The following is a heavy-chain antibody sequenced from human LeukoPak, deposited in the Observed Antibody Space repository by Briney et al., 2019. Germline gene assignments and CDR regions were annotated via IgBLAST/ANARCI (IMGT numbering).Heavy chain of an antibody. D-gene: IGHD1-1*01. J-gene: IGHJ3*02. V-gene: IGHV1-2*02. Sequence: GASVKVSCKASGYTFADYFIHWVRQAPGQGLEWMGWINPNSGGTNYAQKFQGRVTMTRDTSISTAYMELSRLRSDDTAVYYCARVLTQNDAFDIWGQGTMVTVSS. CDR2: INPNSGGT. CDR3: ARVLTQNDAFDI. CDR1: GYTFADYF.